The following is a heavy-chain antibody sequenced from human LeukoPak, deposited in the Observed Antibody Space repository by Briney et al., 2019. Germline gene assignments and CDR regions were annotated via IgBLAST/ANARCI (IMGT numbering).Heavy chain of an antibody. Sequence: PGGSLTLSCAASGFTFSSYSMNWVRQVPGKGLEWLSYISSNSATMYYADSVKGRFTISRDNAKNSLFLQMNSLRAEDTAVYYCAARRGGLAYYYGMDVWGQGTTVTVSS. J-gene: IGHJ6*02. CDR1: GFTFSSYS. CDR3: AARRGGLAYYYGMDV. D-gene: IGHD3-10*01. CDR2: ISSNSATM. V-gene: IGHV3-48*01.